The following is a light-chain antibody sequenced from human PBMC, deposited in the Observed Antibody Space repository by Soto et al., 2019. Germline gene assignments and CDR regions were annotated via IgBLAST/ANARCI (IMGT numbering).Light chain of an antibody. Sequence: VLTQSPGTLSLSPGERATLSCRASQSVDRSDIAWYQQKPGQAPRLLIYSTSIRAAGIPDRFSVSGSGTDFTLTISRLEPEDFAVYYCQQYGSSLTLGPGTKVDIK. CDR3: QQYGSSLT. J-gene: IGKJ3*01. CDR1: QSVDRSD. CDR2: STS. V-gene: IGKV3-20*01.